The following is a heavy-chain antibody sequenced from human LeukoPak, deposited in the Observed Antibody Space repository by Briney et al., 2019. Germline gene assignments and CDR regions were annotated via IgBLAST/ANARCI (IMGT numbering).Heavy chain of an antibody. J-gene: IGHJ4*02. D-gene: IGHD2-15*01. CDR1: GYNFIGYY. CDR2: VNPNSGDP. Sequence: ASVKVSCKASGYNFIGYYIHWVRQAPGQGLEWLGWVNPNSGDPNYSPKFKGRVTMTRNTSISTAYMELTRLISDDTAVYYCARRIRARGDFDSWGQGTLVTVSS. V-gene: IGHV1-2*02. CDR3: ARRIRARGDFDS.